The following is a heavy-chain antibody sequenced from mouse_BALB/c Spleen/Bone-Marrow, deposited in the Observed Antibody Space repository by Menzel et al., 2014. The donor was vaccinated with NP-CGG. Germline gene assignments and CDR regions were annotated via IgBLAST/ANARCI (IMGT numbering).Heavy chain of an antibody. V-gene: IGHV1-9*01. D-gene: IGHD2-14*01. J-gene: IGHJ1*01. Sequence: QVQLQQSGAELMKPGASVKISCKATGYTFSSYWIDWVKQRPGHGLEWIGEILPGSGSTNYNEKFKGKATFTADTSSNTAYMQLSSLTSEDSAVYYCGRGGVRGGYWYFDVWGAGTTVTVSS. CDR1: GYTFSSYW. CDR3: GRGGVRGGYWYFDV. CDR2: ILPGSGST.